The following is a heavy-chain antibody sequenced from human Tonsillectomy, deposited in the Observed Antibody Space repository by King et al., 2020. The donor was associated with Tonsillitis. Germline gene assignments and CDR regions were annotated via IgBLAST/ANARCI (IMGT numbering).Heavy chain of an antibody. V-gene: IGHV3-23*04. CDR2: ISGSGGST. D-gene: IGHD1-26*01. CDR3: AKEIVGATTWYYGMDV. Sequence: VQLVESGGGLVQPGGSLRLSCAASGFTFSSYAMSWVRQAPGKGLEWVSAISGSGGSTYYADSVKGRFTISRDNSKNTLYLQMNSLRAEDTAVHYCAKEIVGATTWYYGMDVWGQGTTVTVSS. J-gene: IGHJ6*02. CDR1: GFTFSSYA.